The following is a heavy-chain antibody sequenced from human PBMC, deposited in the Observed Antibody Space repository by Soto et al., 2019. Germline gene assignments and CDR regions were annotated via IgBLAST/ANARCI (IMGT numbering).Heavy chain of an antibody. CDR2: IYHSGST. D-gene: IGHD3-10*01. J-gene: IGHJ6*02. Sequence: PSETLSLTCAVSGGSISSSNWWSWVRQPPGKGLGWIGEIYHSGSTNYNPSLKSRVTISVDKSKNQFSLKLSSVTAADTAVYYCARGPYGSGSYYIPDYYYGMDVWGQGTTVTVSS. CDR3: ARGPYGSGSYYIPDYYYGMDV. CDR1: GGSISSSNW. V-gene: IGHV4-4*02.